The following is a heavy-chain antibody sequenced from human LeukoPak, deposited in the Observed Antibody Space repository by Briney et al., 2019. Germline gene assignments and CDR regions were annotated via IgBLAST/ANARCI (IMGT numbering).Heavy chain of an antibody. CDR3: ARDSTADAFDI. CDR2: IKPDSGGI. Sequence: ASVKVSCKASGYTFTDHYMHWVRQAPGQGLEWLGWIKPDSGGINYAQNFQGRVTMTRDTSISTAYMELSRLRSDDTAVYYCARDSTADAFDIWGQGTMVTVSS. V-gene: IGHV1-2*02. J-gene: IGHJ3*02. D-gene: IGHD1-26*01. CDR1: GYTFTDHY.